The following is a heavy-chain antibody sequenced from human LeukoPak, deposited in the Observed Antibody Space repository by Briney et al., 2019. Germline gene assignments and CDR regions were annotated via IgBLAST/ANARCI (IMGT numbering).Heavy chain of an antibody. D-gene: IGHD3-22*01. CDR1: GFTFDDYA. CDR2: ISWNSGSI. J-gene: IGHJ4*02. V-gene: IGHV3-9*01. Sequence: GGSLRLSCAASGFTFDDYAMHWVRQAPGKGLEWVSGISWNSGSIGYADSVKGRFTISRDNAKNSLYLQMNSLRAEDTALYYCAKGGHYDSSGYYGGNPYFDYWGQGTLVTVSS. CDR3: AKGGHYDSSGYYGGNPYFDY.